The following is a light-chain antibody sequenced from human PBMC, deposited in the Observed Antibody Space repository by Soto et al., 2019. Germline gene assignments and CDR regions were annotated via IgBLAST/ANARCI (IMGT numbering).Light chain of an antibody. V-gene: IGKV1-5*01. J-gene: IGKJ4*01. CDR1: QSITNW. CDR2: DAA. Sequence: DIPLTQSPSTLSESVGARFPSXCRASQSITNWLAWYQQKPGKAPTLLIYDAASLESGVPSRFSGSGSGTEFTLTISSLQPDDFAIYYCQQYNKWPTLTFGGGTKVDIK. CDR3: QQYNKWPTLT.